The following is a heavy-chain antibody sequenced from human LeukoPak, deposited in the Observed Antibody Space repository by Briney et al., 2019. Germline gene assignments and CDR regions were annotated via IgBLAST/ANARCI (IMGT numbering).Heavy chain of an antibody. CDR1: GFTFSSYS. CDR2: ISSSSSTI. Sequence: PGGSLRLSCAASGFTFSSYSMNWVRQAPGKGLEWVSYISSSSSTIYYADSVKGRFTISRDNAKNSLYLQMNSLRAEDTAVYYCAIIANYYYYMDVWGKGTTVTVSS. CDR3: AIIANYYYYMDV. V-gene: IGHV3-48*01. J-gene: IGHJ6*03. D-gene: IGHD6-13*01.